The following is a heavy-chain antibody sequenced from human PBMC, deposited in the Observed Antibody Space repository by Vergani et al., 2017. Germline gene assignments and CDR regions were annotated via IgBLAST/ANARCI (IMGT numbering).Heavy chain of an antibody. J-gene: IGHJ4*02. CDR1: GGSFNTYY. CDR2: IYSSGTT. CDR3: ARGSRAEGGSGPDK. D-gene: IGHD6-13*01. Sequence: QVQLEESGPGLVKPSETLSLTCTVSGGSFNTYYWSWIRQSPGKGLEWIGYIYSSGTTNYNPSFKNRVTMSVDTSKNQFSLKLNSVTAADTAVYYCARGSRAEGGSGPDKWGQGTLVTVSS. V-gene: IGHV4-59*08.